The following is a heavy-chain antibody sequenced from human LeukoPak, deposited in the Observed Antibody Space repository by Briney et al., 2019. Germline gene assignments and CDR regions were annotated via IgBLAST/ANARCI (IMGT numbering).Heavy chain of an antibody. V-gene: IGHV1-2*04. CDR3: AREKIAAAGTIHYYYGMDV. D-gene: IGHD6-13*01. J-gene: IGHJ6*04. Sequence: ASVKVSCKASAYTFTGYYMHWVRQASGQGLEWMGWINPNSGGTNYAQKFQGWVTMTRDTSISTAYMELSRLRSDDTAVYYCAREKIAAAGTIHYYYGMDVWGKGTTVTVSS. CDR1: AYTFTGYY. CDR2: INPNSGGT.